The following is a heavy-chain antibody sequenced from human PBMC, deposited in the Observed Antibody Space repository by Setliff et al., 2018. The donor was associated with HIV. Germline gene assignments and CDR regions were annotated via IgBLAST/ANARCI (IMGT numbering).Heavy chain of an antibody. Sequence: ASVKVSCKASGYTFSNYGISWVRQAPGQGLEWVGWISPNNGYTKYVEKFQGRVTMTTDTSTSTAYMELRSLRSDDTAVYYCATVQDRHFDWFLFAHWGQGTLVTVSS. CDR1: GYTFSNYG. D-gene: IGHD3-9*01. J-gene: IGHJ4*02. V-gene: IGHV1-18*01. CDR2: ISPNNGYT. CDR3: ATVQDRHFDWFLFAH.